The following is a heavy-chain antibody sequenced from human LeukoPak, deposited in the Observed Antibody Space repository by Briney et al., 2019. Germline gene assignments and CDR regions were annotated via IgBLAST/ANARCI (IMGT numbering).Heavy chain of an antibody. J-gene: IGHJ6*02. D-gene: IGHD1-26*01. CDR3: ARDSGSYFRVYYYYYGMDV. CDR2: IYYSGST. Sequence: PSETLSLTCTVSGGSISSSSYYWGWIRQPPGKGLEWIGSIYYSGSTYYNPSLKSRVTISVDTSKNQFSLKLSSVTAADTAVYYCARDSGSYFRVYYYYYGMDVWGQGTTVTVSS. CDR1: GGSISSSSYY. V-gene: IGHV4-39*07.